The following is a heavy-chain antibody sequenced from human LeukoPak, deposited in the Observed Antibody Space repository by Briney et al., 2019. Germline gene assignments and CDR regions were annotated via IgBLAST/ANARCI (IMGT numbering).Heavy chain of an antibody. CDR3: ARRLSYYDFWSGYYTGSWFDP. D-gene: IGHD3-3*01. V-gene: IGHV4-34*01. Sequence: PSETLSLTCAVYGGSFIGYYWRWIRQPPGKGREWSGEINHSGSTNYNPSLKGRVTISVDTSKNQFSLKLSSVTAADTAVYYCARRLSYYDFWSGYYTGSWFDPWGQGTLVTVSS. CDR1: GGSFIGYY. CDR2: INHSGST. J-gene: IGHJ5*02.